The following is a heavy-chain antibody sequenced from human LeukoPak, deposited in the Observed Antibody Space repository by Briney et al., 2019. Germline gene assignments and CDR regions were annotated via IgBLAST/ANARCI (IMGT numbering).Heavy chain of an antibody. CDR1: GFTFSSYW. CDR2: IRGDGSER. V-gene: IGHV3-7*01. D-gene: IGHD3-3*01. Sequence: PGGSRRLSCAASGFTFSSYWMTWVRQAPGKGLEWVANIRGDGSERFYVGYLKGRFTISRDNAKNSLYLKMNSLRVDDTAVYYCVREGPPQGRPWSGWYPFDFWGQGILVTVSS. CDR3: VREGPPQGRPWSGWYPFDF. J-gene: IGHJ4*02.